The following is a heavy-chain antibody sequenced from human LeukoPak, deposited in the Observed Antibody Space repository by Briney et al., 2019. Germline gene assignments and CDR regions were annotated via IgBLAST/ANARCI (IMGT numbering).Heavy chain of an antibody. CDR3: ARGSF. J-gene: IGHJ4*02. Sequence: PWGSLRLSCAASGFAFSTYNMNWVRQAPGKGLEWVSSITTSSSYMSYADSVKGRFTISRDNAKNSLYLQMNSLRAEDTAVYYCARGSFWGQGTLVTVSS. V-gene: IGHV3-21*01. CDR2: ITTSSSYM. D-gene: IGHD2-15*01. CDR1: GFAFSTYN.